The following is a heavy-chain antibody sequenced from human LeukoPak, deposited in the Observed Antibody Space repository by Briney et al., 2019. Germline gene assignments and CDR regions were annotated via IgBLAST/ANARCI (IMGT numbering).Heavy chain of an antibody. J-gene: IGHJ4*02. CDR3: ANNYYDSSGYYG. Sequence: PGGSLRLSCAASGFTFSSYAMSWVRQAPGKGLEWVSAISGSGGSTYYAGSVKGRFTISRDNSKNTLYLQMNSLRAEDTAVYYCANNYYDSSGYYGWGQGTLVTVSS. D-gene: IGHD3-22*01. V-gene: IGHV3-23*01. CDR1: GFTFSSYA. CDR2: ISGSGGST.